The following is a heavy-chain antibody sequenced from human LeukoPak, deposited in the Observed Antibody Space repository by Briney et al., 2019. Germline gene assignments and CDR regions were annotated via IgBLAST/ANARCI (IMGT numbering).Heavy chain of an antibody. D-gene: IGHD5-18*01. CDR3: ASWIQLWLDY. CDR1: GYPFTCYY. CDR2: INPNSGGT. J-gene: IGHJ4*02. V-gene: IGHV1-2*02. Sequence: APVQVPSQASGYPFTCYYMHWVRPAPGQGLEWMGWINPNSGGTNYAQKFQGRVTITRDTSISTAYMELSRLRSDDTAVYYCASWIQLWLDYWGQGTLVTVSS.